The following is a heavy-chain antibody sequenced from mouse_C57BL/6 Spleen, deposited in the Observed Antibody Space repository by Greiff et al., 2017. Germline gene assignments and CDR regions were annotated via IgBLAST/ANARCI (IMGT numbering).Heavy chain of an antibody. CDR1: GYTFTSYW. Sequence: QVQLQQPGTELVKPGASVKLSCKASGYTFTSYWMHWVKQRPGQGLEWIGNINPSNGGTNYNEKFKSKATLTVDKSSSTAYMQLSSLTSEDSAVYYCTTDQFVATTLYYAMDYWGQGTSVTVSS. J-gene: IGHJ4*01. D-gene: IGHD1-1*01. CDR3: TTDQFVATTLYYAMDY. CDR2: INPSNGGT. V-gene: IGHV1-53*01.